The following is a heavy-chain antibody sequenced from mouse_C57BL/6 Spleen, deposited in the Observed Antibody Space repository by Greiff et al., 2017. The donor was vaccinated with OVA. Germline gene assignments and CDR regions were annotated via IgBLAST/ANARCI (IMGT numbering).Heavy chain of an antibody. D-gene: IGHD2-3*01. CDR2: IYPGDGDT. CDR3: ARYPDGYYVDY. CDR1: GYAFSSYW. J-gene: IGHJ2*01. Sequence: VQLVESGAELVKPGASVKISCKASGYAFSSYWMNWVKQRPGKGLEWIGQIYPGDGDTNYNGKFKGKATLTADKSSSTAYMQLSSLTSEDSAVYFCARYPDGYYVDYWGQGTTLTVSS. V-gene: IGHV1-80*01.